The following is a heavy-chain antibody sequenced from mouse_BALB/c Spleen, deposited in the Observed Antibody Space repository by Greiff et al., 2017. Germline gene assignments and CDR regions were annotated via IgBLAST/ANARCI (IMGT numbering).Heavy chain of an antibody. CDR2: ISSGGSYT. D-gene: IGHD2-14*01. CDR1: GFTFSSYG. Sequence: EVNVVESGGDLVKPGGSLKLSCAASGFTFSSYGMSWVRQTPDKRLEWVATISSGGSYTYYPDSVKGRFTISRDNAKNTLYLQMSSLKSEDTAMYYCARNRDRYDGGFDYWGQGTTLTVSS. V-gene: IGHV5-6*01. J-gene: IGHJ2*01. CDR3: ARNRDRYDGGFDY.